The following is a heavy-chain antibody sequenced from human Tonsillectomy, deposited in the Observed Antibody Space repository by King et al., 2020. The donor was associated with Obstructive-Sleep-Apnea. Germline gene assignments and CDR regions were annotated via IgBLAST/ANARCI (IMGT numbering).Heavy chain of an antibody. D-gene: IGHD6-13*01. J-gene: IGHJ4*02. Sequence: VQLVESGGGLVQPGGSLRLSCAASGFTFSSYAMSWVRQAPGKGLEWVSGISGSGVSTYYADSVKGRFTISRDNSKNTLYLQMTSLRAEDTAVYYCATMTAGHMPLDWGQATLVTVSS. CDR3: ATMTAGHMPLD. V-gene: IGHV3-23*04. CDR2: ISGSGVST. CDR1: GFTFSSYA.